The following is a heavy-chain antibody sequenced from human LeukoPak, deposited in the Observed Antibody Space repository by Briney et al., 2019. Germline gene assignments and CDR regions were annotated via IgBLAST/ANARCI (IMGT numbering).Heavy chain of an antibody. CDR3: ARDQGSSGWFNWFDP. Sequence: GGSLRLSCAASGFTVTSYTMNWVRQAPGKGLEWVSYISSSGSTIYYADSVKGRFTISRDNAKNSLYLQMNSLRAEDTAVYYCARDQGSSGWFNWFDPWGQGTLVTVSS. D-gene: IGHD6-19*01. V-gene: IGHV3-48*04. CDR1: GFTVTSYT. CDR2: ISSSGSTI. J-gene: IGHJ5*02.